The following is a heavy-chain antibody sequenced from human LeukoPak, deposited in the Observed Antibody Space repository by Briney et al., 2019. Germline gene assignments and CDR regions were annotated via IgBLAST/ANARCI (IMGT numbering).Heavy chain of an antibody. V-gene: IGHV3-30*18. D-gene: IGHD3-10*01. Sequence: SGGSLRLSCAASGFTFSSYAMEWVRQAPGKGLEWVAVISYDGSNKYYADSVKGRFTISRDNSKNTLYLQMNSLRAEDTAVYYCAKSSALLLWFGESLDYWGQGTLVTVSS. CDR3: AKSSALLLWFGESLDY. CDR1: GFTFSSYA. CDR2: ISYDGSNK. J-gene: IGHJ4*02.